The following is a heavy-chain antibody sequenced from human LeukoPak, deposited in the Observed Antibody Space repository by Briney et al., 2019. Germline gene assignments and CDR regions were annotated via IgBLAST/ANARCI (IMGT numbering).Heavy chain of an antibody. CDR3: AKRWGTSHGAFDI. Sequence: GGSLRLSCAASGFTFSSYAMHWVRQAPGKGLEWVAVISYDGSNKYYADSVKGRFTISRDNSKNTLYLQMNSLRAEDTAVYYCAKRWGTSHGAFDIWGQGTMVTVSS. CDR2: ISYDGSNK. V-gene: IGHV3-30*04. D-gene: IGHD3-16*01. J-gene: IGHJ3*02. CDR1: GFTFSSYA.